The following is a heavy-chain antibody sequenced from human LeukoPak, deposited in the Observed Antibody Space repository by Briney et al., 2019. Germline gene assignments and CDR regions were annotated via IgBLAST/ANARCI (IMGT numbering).Heavy chain of an antibody. CDR2: INPSGGST. CDR1: GYTFTSYY. CDR3: AREWVVRGGSYPGTVFDY. D-gene: IGHD1-26*01. V-gene: IGHV1-46*01. J-gene: IGHJ4*02. Sequence: ASVKVSCKASGYTFTSYYMHWVRQAPGQGLEWMGIINPSGGSTNYAQKFQGRVTMTRNTSISTAYMELSSLRSEDTAVYYCAREWVVRGGSYPGTVFDYWGQGTLVTVSS.